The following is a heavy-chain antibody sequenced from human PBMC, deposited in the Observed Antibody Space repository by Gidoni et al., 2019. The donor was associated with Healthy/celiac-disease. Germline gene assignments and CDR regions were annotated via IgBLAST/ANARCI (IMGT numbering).Heavy chain of an antibody. J-gene: IGHJ6*02. Sequence: QVQLVESGGGVVQPGRSLRLSCAASGFTFSSYGMHWVRQAPGKGLEWVAVISYDGSNKYYADSVKGRFTISRDNSKNTLYLQMNSLRAEDTAVYYCAKDTLRVRGVQPGDYYYYGMDVWGQGTTVTVSS. CDR1: GFTFSSYG. CDR2: ISYDGSNK. D-gene: IGHD3-10*01. CDR3: AKDTLRVRGVQPGDYYYYGMDV. V-gene: IGHV3-30*18.